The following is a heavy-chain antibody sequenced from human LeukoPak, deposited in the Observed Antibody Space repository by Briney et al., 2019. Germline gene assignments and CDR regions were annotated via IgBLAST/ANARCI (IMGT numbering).Heavy chain of an antibody. CDR1: GFIFSNAY. D-gene: IGHD3-22*01. CDR3: TTVDYYDSSGYDAFDI. CDR2: IKSKTEGGTI. J-gene: IGHJ3*02. V-gene: IGHV3-15*01. Sequence: GGSLRLSCAASGFIFSNAYMKWVRQAPGKGLEWVGRIKSKTEGGTIDYAAPVKGRFTISRDDSKNMVYLQMNSLKTEDTAVYYCTTVDYYDSSGYDAFDIWGQGTMVTVSS.